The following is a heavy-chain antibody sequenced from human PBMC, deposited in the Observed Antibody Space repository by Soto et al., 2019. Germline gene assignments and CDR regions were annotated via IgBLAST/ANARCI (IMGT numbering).Heavy chain of an antibody. V-gene: IGHV3-23*01. Sequence: GGSLRLSCAASGFTFSSYAMSWVRQAPGKGLEWVSAISGSGGSTYYADSVKGRFTISRDNSKNTLYLQMNSLRAEDTAVYYCAKFEILEWLLSSYYYYYMDVWGKGTTVTVSS. CDR3: AKFEILEWLLSSYYYYYMDV. D-gene: IGHD3-3*01. J-gene: IGHJ6*03. CDR2: ISGSGGST. CDR1: GFTFSSYA.